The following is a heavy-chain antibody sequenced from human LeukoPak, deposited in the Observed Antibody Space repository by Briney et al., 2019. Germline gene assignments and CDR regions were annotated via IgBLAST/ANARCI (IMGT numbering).Heavy chain of an antibody. J-gene: IGHJ5*02. V-gene: IGHV3-21*01. CDR3: ARGMIAAAGASNWFDP. CDR1: GFTFSSYS. D-gene: IGHD6-13*01. CDR2: TSSSSSYI. Sequence: GGSLRLSCAASGFTFSSYSMNWVRQAPGKGLEWVSSTSSSSSYIYYADSVKGRFTISRDNAKNSLYLQMNSLRAEDTAVYYCARGMIAAAGASNWFDPWGQGTLVTVSS.